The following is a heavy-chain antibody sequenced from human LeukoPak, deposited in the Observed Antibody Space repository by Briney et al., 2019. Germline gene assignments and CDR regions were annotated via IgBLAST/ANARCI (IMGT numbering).Heavy chain of an antibody. Sequence: GIINPSGGSTSYAQKFQGRVTMTRDTSTSTVYMELSSLRFEDTAVYYCARPSRGGAFDIWGQGTMVTVSS. CDR2: INPSGGST. J-gene: IGHJ3*02. D-gene: IGHD3-10*01. V-gene: IGHV1-46*01. CDR3: ARPSRGGAFDI.